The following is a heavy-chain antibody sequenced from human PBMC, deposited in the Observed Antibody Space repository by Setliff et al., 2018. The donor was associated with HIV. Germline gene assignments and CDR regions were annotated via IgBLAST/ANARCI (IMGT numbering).Heavy chain of an antibody. Sequence: ASVKVSCKASGYTFTSSGISWVRQAPGQGPEWMGWINPNSGDTNYAQKFQGRVTMTRDTSISTVYMELNRLRSDDTAVYYCARDWAASGYYPDTFDFWGQGTMVTVSS. CDR1: GYTFTSSG. V-gene: IGHV1-2*02. CDR3: ARDWAASGYYPDTFDF. J-gene: IGHJ3*01. D-gene: IGHD3-22*01. CDR2: INPNSGDT.